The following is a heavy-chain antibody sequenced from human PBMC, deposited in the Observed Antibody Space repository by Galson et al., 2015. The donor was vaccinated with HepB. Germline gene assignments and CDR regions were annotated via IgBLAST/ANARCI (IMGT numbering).Heavy chain of an antibody. V-gene: IGHV3-23*01. CDR1: GFTFSSYA. D-gene: IGHD1-26*01. Sequence: SLRLSCAASGFTFSSYAMSWVRQAPGKGLEWVSAISGSGGSTYYADSVKGRFTISRDNSKNTLYLQMNSLRAEDTAVYYCAKDGRGIVGATTGDYWGQGTLVTVSS. J-gene: IGHJ4*02. CDR2: ISGSGGST. CDR3: AKDGRGIVGATTGDY.